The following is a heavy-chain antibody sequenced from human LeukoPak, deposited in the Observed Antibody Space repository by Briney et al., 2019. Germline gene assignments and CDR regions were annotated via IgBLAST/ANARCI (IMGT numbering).Heavy chain of an antibody. CDR2: IYSGGST. V-gene: IGHV3-66*01. Sequence: GGSLRLSCAASGFTVSSNYMSWVRQAPGKGLEWVSVIYSGGSTYYADSVKGRFTISRDNSKNTLYLQMNSLRAEDTAVYYCARDSGVAAAGTFYYYGMDAWGQGTTVTVSS. D-gene: IGHD6-13*01. J-gene: IGHJ6*02. CDR3: ARDSGVAAAGTFYYYGMDA. CDR1: GFTVSSNY.